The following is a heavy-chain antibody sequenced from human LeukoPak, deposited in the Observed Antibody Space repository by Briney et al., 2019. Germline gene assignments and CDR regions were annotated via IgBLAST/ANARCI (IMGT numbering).Heavy chain of an antibody. J-gene: IGHJ3*02. CDR2: ISWNSGSI. Sequence: GGSLRLSSAASGFTFDDYAMHWVRQAPGKGLEWVSGISWNSGSIGYAESVKGRFTISRDNAKNSLYLQMNSLRAEDTALYYCAKDIYSYGDDKRAFDIWGQGTMVTVSS. CDR3: AKDIYSYGDDKRAFDI. V-gene: IGHV3-9*01. CDR1: GFTFDDYA. D-gene: IGHD4-17*01.